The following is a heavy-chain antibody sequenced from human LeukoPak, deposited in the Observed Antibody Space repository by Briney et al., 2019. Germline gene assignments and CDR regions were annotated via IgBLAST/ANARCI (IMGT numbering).Heavy chain of an antibody. V-gene: IGHV1-18*01. CDR2: ISAYNGNT. CDR3: ARARSGSYFGGAYDY. J-gene: IGHJ4*02. Sequence: GASVKVSCKASGYTFTSYGISWVRQAPGRGLEWMGWISAYNGNTNYAQKFQGRVTMTTDTSTSTAYMELRSLRSDDTAVYYCARARSGSYFGGAYDYWGQGTLVTVSS. CDR1: GYTFTSYG. D-gene: IGHD1-26*01.